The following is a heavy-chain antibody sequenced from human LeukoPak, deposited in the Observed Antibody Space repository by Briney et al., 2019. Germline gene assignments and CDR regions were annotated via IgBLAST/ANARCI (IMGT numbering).Heavy chain of an antibody. CDR3: AREGSTTLIDAFDI. CDR1: GFTFDDYA. J-gene: IGHJ3*02. CDR2: ISWNSGSI. D-gene: IGHD2-2*01. Sequence: GGSLRLSCAVSGFTFDDYAMHWVRQAPGKGLGWVSGISWNSGSIGYADSVKGRFTISRDNAKNSLYLQMNSLRAEDTALYYCAREGSTTLIDAFDIWGQGTMVTVSS. V-gene: IGHV3-9*01.